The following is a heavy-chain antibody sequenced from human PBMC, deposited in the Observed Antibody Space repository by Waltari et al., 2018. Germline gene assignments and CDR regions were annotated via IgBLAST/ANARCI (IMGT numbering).Heavy chain of an antibody. CDR3: AREHPGEEYCGGDCYPGGEGAFDI. CDR2: IITIFGTA. Sequence: QVQLVQSGAEVKKPGSSVKVSCKASGGTFSSYAISWVRQAPGHGLEWMGRIITIFGTANYAQKFQGRVTLTADKSTSTAYMELSSLRAEDTAVYYCAREHPGEEYCGGDCYPGGEGAFDIWGQGTMVTVSS. CDR1: GGTFSSYA. D-gene: IGHD2-21*01. V-gene: IGHV1-69*08. J-gene: IGHJ3*02.